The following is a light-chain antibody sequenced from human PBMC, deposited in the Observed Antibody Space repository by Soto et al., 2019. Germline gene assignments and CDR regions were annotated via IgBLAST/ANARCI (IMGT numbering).Light chain of an antibody. CDR1: QIFSST. J-gene: IGKJ1*01. CDR2: GAS. CDR3: QQYNNWPPWT. V-gene: IGKV3D-15*01. Sequence: EILFTQSPGILSLSPGERATLSCRASQIFSSTSLAWYQQKPRQATRLLIYGASTRATGIPARFSGSVSGTEFTLTISSLQSEDFAFYYCQQYNNWPPWTFGQGTKVDIK.